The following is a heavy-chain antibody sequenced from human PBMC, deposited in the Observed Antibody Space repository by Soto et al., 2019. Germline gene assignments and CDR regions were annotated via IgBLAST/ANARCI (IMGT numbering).Heavy chain of an antibody. CDR2: ISYDGSNK. Sequence: GGSLRLSCAASGFTFSSYAMHWVRQAPGKGLEWVAVISYDGSNKYYADSVKGRFTISRDNSKNTLYLQMNSLRAEDTAVFYCARDQREGYIVLATSSAPGYYYYGMDVWGQGTTVT. CDR1: GFTFSSYA. J-gene: IGHJ6*02. D-gene: IGHD2-2*01. CDR3: ARDQREGYIVLATSSAPGYYYYGMDV. V-gene: IGHV3-30-3*01.